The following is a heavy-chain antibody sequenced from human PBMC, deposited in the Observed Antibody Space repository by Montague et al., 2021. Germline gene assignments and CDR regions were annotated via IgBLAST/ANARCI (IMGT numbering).Heavy chain of an antibody. D-gene: IGHD2-15*01. CDR2: IYDSGTT. CDR1: GGSISEFY. Sequence: SETLSLTCTVTGGSISEFYWSWIRQSPEKGLEWIGYIYDSGTTNYNPSLKSRVTISADTSKNQFSLKLTSVTAADTALYYCARDREAAPFDYWGQGTLVTVSS. V-gene: IGHV4-59*12. J-gene: IGHJ4*02. CDR3: ARDREAAPFDY.